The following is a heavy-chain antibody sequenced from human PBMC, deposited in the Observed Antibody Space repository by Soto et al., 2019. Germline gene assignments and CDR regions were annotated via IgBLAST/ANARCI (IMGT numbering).Heavy chain of an antibody. CDR1: GGSFSNYY. CDR3: ARGWVPPLNIGARVGRNWFDP. CDR2: INYSGSP. V-gene: IGHV4-34*01. D-gene: IGHD6-6*01. Sequence: QVQLQQWGAGLLKPSETLSLTCAVYGGSFSNYYWTWIRQPPGKGLEWIGHINYSGSPNYNPSLTGPATIAVEASQLAFHLSLNAVTVAETSVYSCARGWVPPLNIGARVGRNWFDPRGQGTLVTVSS. J-gene: IGHJ5*02.